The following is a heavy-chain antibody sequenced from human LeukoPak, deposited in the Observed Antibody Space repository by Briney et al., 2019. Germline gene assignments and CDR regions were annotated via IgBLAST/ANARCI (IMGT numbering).Heavy chain of an antibody. J-gene: IGHJ3*01. D-gene: IGHD3-22*01. CDR1: RFTFSGYS. Sequence: PGGSLRLSCEGSRFTFSGYSMHWVRQAPGKGLEGVAVMSHDGSNKDYADSVKGRFTISRDTSENTLYLQMNSLRAEDTAIYYCVREASVSYDSTGCSWAHDAFDLCGQGTVVTVSS. V-gene: IGHV3-30*04. CDR3: VREASVSYDSTGCSWAHDAFDL. CDR2: MSHDGSNK.